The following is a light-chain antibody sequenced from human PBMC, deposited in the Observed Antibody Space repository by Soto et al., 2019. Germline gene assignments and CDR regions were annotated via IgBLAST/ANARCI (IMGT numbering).Light chain of an antibody. CDR3: QRYNSNSRT. CDR2: DAS. CDR1: QNINQW. J-gene: IGKJ1*01. Sequence: DIQLTQSPSTLSASVRARVTITCRASQNINQWLAWYQQKPGKAPKFLIYDASILESGVPSRFSGTGSGTEFTLTVSSLQPDDFGTYDCQRYNSNSRTFGQGTKVDIK. V-gene: IGKV1-5*01.